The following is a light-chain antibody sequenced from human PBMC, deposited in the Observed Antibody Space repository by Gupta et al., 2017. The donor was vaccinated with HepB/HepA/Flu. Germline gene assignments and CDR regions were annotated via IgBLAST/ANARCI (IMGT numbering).Light chain of an antibody. Sequence: FTHSPLSLPVTLGQSSSISCRSSQNLLFSDGNTFLHWYQQRPGQSPRRLIYRGSNRDSGIPDRFSGSGSGTDFTLNISRVEAEDIGVYYCGQCTHWRHCFGGGTKVEIK. J-gene: IGKJ4*01. CDR1: QNLLFSDGNTF. CDR3: GQCTHWRHC. CDR2: RGS. V-gene: IGKV2-30*01.